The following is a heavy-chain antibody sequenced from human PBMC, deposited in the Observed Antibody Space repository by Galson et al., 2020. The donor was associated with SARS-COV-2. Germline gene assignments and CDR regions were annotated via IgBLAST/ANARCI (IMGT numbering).Heavy chain of an antibody. V-gene: IGHV3-66*02. D-gene: IGHD3-10*01. CDR2: IHIGGNT. Sequence: QLGESLKISCAASGLTVSSNYLSWVRLAPGKGLEWVSIIHIGGNTYYADSVKGRFTISRDKSQNTLSLQMNSLRGGDTAVYYCARVLLWPYFQVDVWSTGTTDTISS. CDR1: GLTVSSNY. CDR3: ARVLLWPYFQVDV. J-gene: IGHJ6*04.